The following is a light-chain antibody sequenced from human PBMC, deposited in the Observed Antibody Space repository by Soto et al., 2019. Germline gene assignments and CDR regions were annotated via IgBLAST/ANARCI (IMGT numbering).Light chain of an antibody. CDR1: SSNIGSSS. J-gene: IGLJ1*01. Sequence: QSVLTQPPSVSGTAGQTVTISCSGSSSNIGSSSVKWYQQLPGAAPKVVIYSNSLRPSGVPDRFSGYRSGTSAYLAISGPQPQAEADYYGAAGDDSLMGVFAAGTKVSV. CDR3: AAGDDSLMGV. V-gene: IGLV1-44*01. CDR2: SNS.